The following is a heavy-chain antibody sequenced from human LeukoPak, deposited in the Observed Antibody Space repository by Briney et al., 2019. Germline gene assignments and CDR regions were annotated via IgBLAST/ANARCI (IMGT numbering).Heavy chain of an antibody. J-gene: IGHJ4*02. D-gene: IGHD6-6*01. V-gene: IGHV1-2*02. CDR2: IDPNTGGS. CDR3: GRKSAARKTSEFDY. CDR1: GYTFTDYF. Sequence: ASVKVSCKASGYTFTDYFLHWMRQAPGQGLEWMADIDPNTGGSHYAQKFQGRVTVTRDTSISTAYMELSRLTSDGTAVYYCGRKSAARKTSEFDYWGQGTLVTVSS.